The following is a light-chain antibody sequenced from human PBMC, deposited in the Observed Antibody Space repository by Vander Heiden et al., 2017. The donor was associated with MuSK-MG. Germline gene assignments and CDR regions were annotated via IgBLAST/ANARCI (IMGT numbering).Light chain of an antibody. CDR2: QAS. Sequence: DIQMTQSPSTLSTSVGDRVTITCRASQSISSWLAWYQQKPGKAPKLLIYQASSLESGVPSTSSASGSGTEFTLTISSLQPDDFATYYCQQYSTYPRTFGQGTKV. J-gene: IGKJ1*01. CDR1: QSISSW. V-gene: IGKV1-5*03. CDR3: QQYSTYPRT.